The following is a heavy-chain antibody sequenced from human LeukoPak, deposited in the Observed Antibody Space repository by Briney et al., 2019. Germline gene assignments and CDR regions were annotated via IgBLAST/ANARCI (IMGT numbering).Heavy chain of an antibody. CDR3: AKLTLGATTPFDY. CDR2: ISYDGSNK. CDR1: GFTFSSYG. Sequence: GGSRRLSCAASGFTFSSYGMHWVRQAPGKGLEWVAVISYDGSNKYYADSVKGRFTISRDNSKNTLYLQMNSLRAEDTAVYYCAKLTLGATTPFDYWGQGTLVTVSS. J-gene: IGHJ4*02. V-gene: IGHV3-30*18. D-gene: IGHD1-26*01.